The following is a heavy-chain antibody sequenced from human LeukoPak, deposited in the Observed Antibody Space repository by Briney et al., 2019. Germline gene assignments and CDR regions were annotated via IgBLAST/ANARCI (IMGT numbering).Heavy chain of an antibody. D-gene: IGHD6-13*01. Sequence: GASVKVSCKVSGHTLSDLSMHWVRQAPGKGLEWMGGFDPENGKTVYAKKFQGRVTLTEDTSRDTGYMEVSSLRSEDTAVYYCGTKRWAAAGPIDFWDQGTLVTVSS. CDR1: GHTLSDLS. V-gene: IGHV1-24*01. CDR2: FDPENGKT. CDR3: GTKRWAAAGPIDF. J-gene: IGHJ4*02.